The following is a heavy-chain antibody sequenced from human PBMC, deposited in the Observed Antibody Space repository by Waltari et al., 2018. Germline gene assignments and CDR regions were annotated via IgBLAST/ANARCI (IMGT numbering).Heavy chain of an antibody. V-gene: IGHV3-7*01. J-gene: IGHJ4*02. CDR3: ARRNGCDY. D-gene: IGHD6-19*01. Sequence: EVQLVESGGGLVQPGGSLRLSCAASVFPFSATWVTWDRQSPGKGLEWVANKKKDGSEKYYVDSVKGRFTISRDNAKNSLYLQMNSLRAEDSAVYYCARRNGCDYWGQGTLVTVSS. CDR1: VFPFSATW. CDR2: KKKDGSEK.